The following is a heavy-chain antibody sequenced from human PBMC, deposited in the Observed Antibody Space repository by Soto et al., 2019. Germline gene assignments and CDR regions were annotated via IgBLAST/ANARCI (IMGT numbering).Heavy chain of an antibody. Sequence: QVQLVQSGAEVKEPGSSVKVSCQASGGTVSSYALSWVQQAPGQGLEWMGGIIPLFRTPDYSQKFQGRVTITPDDSTSTAYMELSSLRTQDTAIYYCARDNGRPQLGGNYYYITDVWGQGTTITVSS. CDR2: IIPLFRTP. J-gene: IGHJ6*02. CDR3: ARDNGRPQLGGNYYYITDV. CDR1: GGTVSSYA. V-gene: IGHV1-69*05. D-gene: IGHD3-3*02.